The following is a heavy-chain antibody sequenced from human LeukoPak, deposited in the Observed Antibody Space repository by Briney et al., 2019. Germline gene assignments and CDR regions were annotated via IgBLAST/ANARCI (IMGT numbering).Heavy chain of an antibody. Sequence: SETLSLTCTVSGGSISSYYWSWIRQPPGKGLEWIGYIYYSGSTNYNPSLKSRVTISVDTSKNQFSLKLNSVSAADTAVYYCAKGYYDFWSGYYNWFDPWGQGTLVTVSS. CDR2: IYYSGST. D-gene: IGHD3-3*01. J-gene: IGHJ5*02. CDR1: GGSISSYY. V-gene: IGHV4-59*01. CDR3: AKGYYDFWSGYYNWFDP.